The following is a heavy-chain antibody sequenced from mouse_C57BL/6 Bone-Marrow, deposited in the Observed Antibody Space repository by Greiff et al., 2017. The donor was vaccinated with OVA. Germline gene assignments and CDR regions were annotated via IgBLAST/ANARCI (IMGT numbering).Heavy chain of an antibody. CDR1: GYTFTSYG. Sequence: LQQSGAELARPGASVKLSCKASGYTFTSYGISWVKQRTGQGPEWIGEIYPRSGNTYYNEKFKGKATLTADKSSSTAYMELRSLTSEDSAVYFCAREVYYYGSSSWFAYWGQGTLVTVSA. J-gene: IGHJ3*01. CDR3: AREVYYYGSSSWFAY. D-gene: IGHD1-1*01. V-gene: IGHV1-81*01. CDR2: IYPRSGNT.